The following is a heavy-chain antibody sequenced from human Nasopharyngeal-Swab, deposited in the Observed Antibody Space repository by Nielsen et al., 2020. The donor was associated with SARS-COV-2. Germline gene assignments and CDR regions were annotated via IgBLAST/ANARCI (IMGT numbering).Heavy chain of an antibody. CDR3: ARDHTMVRGATPNYYYYGMDV. D-gene: IGHD3-10*01. Sequence: ASVKVSCKASGYTFTSYGISWVRQAPGQGLEWMGWISAYNGNTNYAQKLQGRVTMTTDTSTSTAYMELRSLRSDDTAVYYCARDHTMVRGATPNYYYYGMDVWGQGTTVTVSS. CDR2: ISAYNGNT. V-gene: IGHV1-18*01. CDR1: GYTFTSYG. J-gene: IGHJ6*02.